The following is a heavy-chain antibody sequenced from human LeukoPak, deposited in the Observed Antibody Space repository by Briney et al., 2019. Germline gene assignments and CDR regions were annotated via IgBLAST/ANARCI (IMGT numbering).Heavy chain of an antibody. Sequence: SETLSLTCAVYGGSFSGYYWSWIRQPPWKGLEWIGEINHSGSTNYNPSLKSRVTISVDTSKNQFSLKLSSVTAADTAVYYCASELGDLDYWGQGTLVTVSS. CDR3: ASELGDLDY. V-gene: IGHV4-34*01. CDR2: INHSGST. J-gene: IGHJ4*02. CDR1: GGSFSGYY. D-gene: IGHD1-7*01.